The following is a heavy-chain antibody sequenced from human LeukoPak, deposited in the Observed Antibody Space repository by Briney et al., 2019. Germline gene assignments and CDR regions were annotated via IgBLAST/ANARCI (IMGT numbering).Heavy chain of an antibody. CDR3: GRAFPPLRTSSAGDL. D-gene: IGHD3-16*01. CDR1: GFTFSDYD. CDR2: ISGLSTHI. Sequence: KPGGSLSLSCSASGFTFSDYDMNWVRQAPGKGLEWVSSISGLSTHIYYGDSVKGRFSISRDNAKNSVYLQMNSLGVEDTAIYYCGRAFPPLRTSSAGDLWGQGILVTVSS. J-gene: IGHJ4*02. V-gene: IGHV3-69-1*02.